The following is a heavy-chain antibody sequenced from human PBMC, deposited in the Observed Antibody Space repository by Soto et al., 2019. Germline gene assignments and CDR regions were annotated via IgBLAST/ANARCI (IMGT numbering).Heavy chain of an antibody. V-gene: IGHV5-10-1*01. J-gene: IGHJ4*01. CDR2: IDPRDSET. D-gene: IGHD3-22*01. Sequence: GESLKMSCHGSGYNFTNFCIHLVRQLPGKGLEWMGRIDPRDSETNYSPSFQGHVTISTAKSVTTAYLQWSSLKASDTALYYCARREYSYSRGSFDYWGHGTLVTFSS. CDR1: GYNFTNFC. CDR3: ARREYSYSRGSFDY.